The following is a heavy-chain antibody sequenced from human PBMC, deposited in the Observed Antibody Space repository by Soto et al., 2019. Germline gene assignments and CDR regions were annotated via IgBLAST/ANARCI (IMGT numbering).Heavy chain of an antibody. Sequence: GGSLRLSCAASGFTFSSYAMHWVRQAPGKGLEWVAVISYDGSNKYYADSVKGRFTISRDNSKNTLYLQMNSLRAEDTAVYYCARDLGYDILTGPVGGYGMDVWGQGTTVTVSS. CDR3: ARDLGYDILTGPVGGYGMDV. D-gene: IGHD3-9*01. V-gene: IGHV3-30-3*01. J-gene: IGHJ6*02. CDR2: ISYDGSNK. CDR1: GFTFSSYA.